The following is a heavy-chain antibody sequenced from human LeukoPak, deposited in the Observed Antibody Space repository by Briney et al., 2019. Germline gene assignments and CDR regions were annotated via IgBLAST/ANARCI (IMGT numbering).Heavy chain of an antibody. Sequence: PSETLSLTCAVYGGSFSDTYWSWIRQPPGGGLEWIGEINHDGTTNYNPSLKSRVTILVDTSKKQFSLSLSSVGAADTAVYYCARGSNSVAYWGQGSLVTVSS. CDR3: ARGSNSVAY. CDR2: INHDGTT. V-gene: IGHV4-34*01. CDR1: GGSFSDTY. J-gene: IGHJ4*02. D-gene: IGHD6-19*01.